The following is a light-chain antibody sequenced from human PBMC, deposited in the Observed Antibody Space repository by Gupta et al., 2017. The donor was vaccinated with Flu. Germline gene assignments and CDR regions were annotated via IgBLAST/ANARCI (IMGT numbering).Light chain of an antibody. Sequence: DTLSVSPGERATLSRLARRNCNNNLAWYQQTPGQSPRLLLYDASTRATDSPARFSGSGSGTEFTLTINSLQSEDFAVYYCQQYNNWPPRTFGHGTKVDIK. CDR3: QQYNNWPPRT. J-gene: IGKJ3*01. CDR1: RNCNNN. CDR2: DAS. V-gene: IGKV3-15*01.